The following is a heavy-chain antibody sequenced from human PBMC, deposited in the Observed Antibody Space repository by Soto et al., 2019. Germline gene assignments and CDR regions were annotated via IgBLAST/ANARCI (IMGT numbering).Heavy chain of an antibody. J-gene: IGHJ4*02. Sequence: PSQTLSLTCAISGDTVSSNSAAWNWLRQSPSRGLEWLGRTYYRSDWYHDYAVSVKSRITINRDTSENQFSLHLNSVTPDDTTVYYCARDRGSNGCFDCWGQRTLVTVSS. CDR2: TYYRSDWYH. V-gene: IGHV6-1*01. CDR3: ARDRGSNGCFDC. D-gene: IGHD6-19*01. CDR1: GDTVSSNSAA.